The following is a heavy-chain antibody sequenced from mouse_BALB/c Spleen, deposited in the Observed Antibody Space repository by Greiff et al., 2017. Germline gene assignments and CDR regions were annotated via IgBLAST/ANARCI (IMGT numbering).Heavy chain of an antibody. J-gene: IGHJ1*01. CDR2: INPSTGYT. D-gene: IGHD1-1*01. Sequence: QVQLQQSGAELAKPGASVKMSCKASGYTFTSYWMHWVKQRPGQGLEWIGYINPSTGYTEYNQKFKDKATLTADKSSSTAYMQLSSLTSEDSAVYYCARGLPYYGSSHWYFDVWGAGTTVTVSS. CDR3: ARGLPYYGSSHWYFDV. CDR1: GYTFTSYW. V-gene: IGHV1-7*01.